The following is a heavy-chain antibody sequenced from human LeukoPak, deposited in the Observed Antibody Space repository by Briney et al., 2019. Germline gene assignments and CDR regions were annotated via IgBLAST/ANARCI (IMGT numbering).Heavy chain of an antibody. J-gene: IGHJ6*02. Sequence: GGSLTPSCAASGFTFSSYSMNWVRQAPGKGLEWVSSISSSSSYIYYADSVKGRFTISRDNAKNSLYLQMNSLRAEDTAVYYCARDRIHPSYYGMDVWGQGTTVTVSS. CDR2: ISSSSSYI. V-gene: IGHV3-21*01. CDR1: GFTFSSYS. D-gene: IGHD1-14*01. CDR3: ARDRIHPSYYGMDV.